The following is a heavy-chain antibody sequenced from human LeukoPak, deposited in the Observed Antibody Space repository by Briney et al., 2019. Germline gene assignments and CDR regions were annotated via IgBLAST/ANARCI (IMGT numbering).Heavy chain of an antibody. CDR3: ERGHKLAYCGGDCYSGNWFDP. CDR1: GGSISSYY. V-gene: IGHV4-59*01. D-gene: IGHD2-21*02. Sequence: SETLSLTCTVSGGSISSYYWSWIRQPPGKGLGWIGYIYYSGSTNYNPSLKSRVTISVDTSKNQFSLKLSSVTAADTAVYYCERGHKLAYCGGDCYSGNWFDPWGQGTLVTVSS. CDR2: IYYSGST. J-gene: IGHJ5*02.